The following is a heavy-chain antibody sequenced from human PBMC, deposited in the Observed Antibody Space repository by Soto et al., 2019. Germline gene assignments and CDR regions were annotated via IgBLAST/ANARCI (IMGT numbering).Heavy chain of an antibody. Sequence: QVQLQESGPGLVKPSGTLSLTCAVSGGSISSSNWWSWVRQPPGKGLEWIGEIYHSGSTNYNPSLTSRVTISVDKSTTQCSLKLSSVTAADTAVYYCARGSSGWQDLPFAYWGQGTLVTVSS. CDR1: GGSISSSNW. J-gene: IGHJ4*02. CDR3: ARGSSGWQDLPFAY. V-gene: IGHV4-4*02. D-gene: IGHD6-19*01. CDR2: IYHSGST.